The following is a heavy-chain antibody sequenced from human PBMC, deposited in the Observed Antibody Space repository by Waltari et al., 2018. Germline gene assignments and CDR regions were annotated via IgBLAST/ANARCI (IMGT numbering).Heavy chain of an antibody. Sequence: QLQESGPGLVKPSETLSLTCTVSGCSVTSSTYYWGWIRQPPGKGLEWIGSIYDSGSTYYNPSLKSRVSISVDTSKNQVSLKVTSVTAADTAVYYCARHPEFSSGRSFYWGLGTLVTVSS. J-gene: IGHJ4*02. CDR3: ARHPEFSSGRSFY. CDR1: GCSVTSSTYY. D-gene: IGHD6-19*01. CDR2: IYDSGST. V-gene: IGHV4-39*01.